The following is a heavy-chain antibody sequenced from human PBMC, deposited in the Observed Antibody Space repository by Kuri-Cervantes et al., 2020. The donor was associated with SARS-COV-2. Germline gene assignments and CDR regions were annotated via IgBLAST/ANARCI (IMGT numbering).Heavy chain of an antibody. CDR2: INHSGST. CDR3: ARDSRDGYIDALDT. V-gene: IGHV4-34*01. J-gene: IGHJ3*02. CDR1: GGSFSGYY. Sequence: SETLSLTCAVYGGSFSGYYWSWIRQPPGKGLEWIGEINHSGSTNYNPSLKSRVTISVDTSKNQFSLKLSSVTAADTAVYYCARDSRDGYIDALDTWGRGTMVTVSS. D-gene: IGHD5-24*01.